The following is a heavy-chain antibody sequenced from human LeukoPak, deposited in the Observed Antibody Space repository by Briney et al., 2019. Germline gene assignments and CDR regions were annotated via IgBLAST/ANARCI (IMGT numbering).Heavy chain of an antibody. D-gene: IGHD6-19*01. V-gene: IGHV3-21*01. Sequence: GGSLRLSCAASGFTFSSYSMSWVRQAPGKGLEWVSSISSSSSYIYYADSVKGRFTISRDNAKNSLYLQMNSLRAEDTAVYYCAREVYSSGWNYFDYWGQGTLVTVSS. J-gene: IGHJ4*02. CDR1: GFTFSSYS. CDR2: ISSSSSYI. CDR3: AREVYSSGWNYFDY.